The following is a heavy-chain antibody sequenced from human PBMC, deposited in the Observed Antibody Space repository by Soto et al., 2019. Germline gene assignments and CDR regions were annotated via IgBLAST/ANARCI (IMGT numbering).Heavy chain of an antibody. Sequence: HPGGSLRLSCAASGFTFSSYSMNWVRQAPGKGLEWVSYISSSSSTIYYADSVKGRFTISRDNAKNSLYLQMNSLRDEDTAVYYCASMAWSSWESPGDGWDYWGQGTLVTVSS. CDR2: ISSSSSTI. D-gene: IGHD3-3*01. CDR3: ASMAWSSWESPGDGWDY. CDR1: GFTFSSYS. J-gene: IGHJ4*02. V-gene: IGHV3-48*02.